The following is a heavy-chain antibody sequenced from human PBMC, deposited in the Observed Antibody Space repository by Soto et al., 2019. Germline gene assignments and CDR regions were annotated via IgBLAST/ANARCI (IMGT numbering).Heavy chain of an antibody. CDR3: AGVELELQPYYYYGMDV. CDR1: GGSISSYY. D-gene: IGHD1-7*01. J-gene: IGHJ6*02. Sequence: ETLSLTCTVSGGSISSYYWSWIRQPPGKGLEWIGYIYYSGSTNYNPSLKSRVTISVDTSKNQFSLKLSSVTAADTAVYYCAGVELELQPYYYYGMDVWGQGTTVTVSS. V-gene: IGHV4-59*01. CDR2: IYYSGST.